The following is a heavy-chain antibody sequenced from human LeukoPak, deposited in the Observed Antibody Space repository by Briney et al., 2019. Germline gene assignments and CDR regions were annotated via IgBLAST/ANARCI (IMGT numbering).Heavy chain of an antibody. D-gene: IGHD3-10*01. CDR2: ISSNSGKT. J-gene: IGHJ6*02. V-gene: IGHV1-18*01. CDR3: ARGGTLIRGVNYPMDV. CDR1: GFTFVSYG. Sequence: ASVKVSCKASGFTFVSYGLTWVRQAPGQGLEWMGWISSNSGKTNHAQRFQGRFTMTTDTSTSTAYMELRSLRSGDSDVYYCARGGTLIRGVNYPMDVWGQGTTVTVSS.